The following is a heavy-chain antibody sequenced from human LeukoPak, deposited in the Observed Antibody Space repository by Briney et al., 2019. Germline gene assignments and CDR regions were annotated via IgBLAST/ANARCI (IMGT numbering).Heavy chain of an antibody. J-gene: IGHJ5*02. D-gene: IGHD3-10*01. CDR3: ARQLDYYGSGTTNWFDP. Sequence: PSETLSLTSTVSGSSITSGYYWAWIRQPPGKGLEWIGYVYYSGSTNYNPSLKSRVTISIDTSRTQFSLKLSSVTAADTAVYYCARQLDYYGSGTTNWFDPWGQGTLVTVSS. CDR2: VYYSGST. V-gene: IGHV4-59*08. CDR1: GSSITSGYY.